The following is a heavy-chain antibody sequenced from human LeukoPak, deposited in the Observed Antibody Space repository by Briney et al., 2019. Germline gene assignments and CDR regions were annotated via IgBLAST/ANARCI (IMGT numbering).Heavy chain of an antibody. CDR3: ARGGIVKGLDY. D-gene: IGHD2/OR15-2a*01. Sequence: GGSLRLSCAASGFTFSSYGMHWVRQAPGKGLEWVAVISYDGSNKYYADSVKGRFTSSRDNSKNTLYLQMNSLRAEDTAVYYCARGGIVKGLDYWGQGTLVTVSS. CDR2: ISYDGSNK. CDR1: GFTFSSYG. J-gene: IGHJ4*02. V-gene: IGHV3-30*03.